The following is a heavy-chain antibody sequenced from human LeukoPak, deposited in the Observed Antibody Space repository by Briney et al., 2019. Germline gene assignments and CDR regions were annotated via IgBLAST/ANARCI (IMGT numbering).Heavy chain of an antibody. J-gene: IGHJ4*02. V-gene: IGHV4-59*12. CDR3: VRTGQYAEIEWH. CDR1: GSSITGFS. D-gene: IGHD3-3*01. Sequence: PSETLSLTSVDPGSSITGFSWSWLWPTPRKRLQWIWYIVQSGKPHYNTSLKSRVTISADTSKRHFSLELSAVTAADTALYYCVRTGQYAEIEWHWGRGTLVTVSS. CDR2: IVQSGKP.